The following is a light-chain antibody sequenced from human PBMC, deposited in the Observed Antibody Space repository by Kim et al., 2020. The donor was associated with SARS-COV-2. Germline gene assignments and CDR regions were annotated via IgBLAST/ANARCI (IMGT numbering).Light chain of an antibody. Sequence: EIVMTQSPATLSVSLGERATLSCRASQSVSSNLAWYQQKPGQAPRLLIYGASTRATGIPARFSGSGSGTEFTLTISSLQSEDFAVYYCQQYNNWPDTFGQGTKLEI. J-gene: IGKJ2*01. CDR1: QSVSSN. V-gene: IGKV3-15*01. CDR3: QQYNNWPDT. CDR2: GAS.